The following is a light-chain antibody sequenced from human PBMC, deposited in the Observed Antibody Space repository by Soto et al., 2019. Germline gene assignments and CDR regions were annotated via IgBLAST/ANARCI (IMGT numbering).Light chain of an antibody. CDR2: DAS. CDR1: QSISSW. CDR3: IQHNSYPWT. J-gene: IGKJ1*01. V-gene: IGKV1-5*01. Sequence: DIQMTQSPSTLSASVGDRVTITCRASQSISSWLAWYQQKPGKAPELLIYDASSLESGVPSRFSGSGSGTEFTLTIRSLQPDDFATYYCIQHNSYPWTFGQGTKVDIK.